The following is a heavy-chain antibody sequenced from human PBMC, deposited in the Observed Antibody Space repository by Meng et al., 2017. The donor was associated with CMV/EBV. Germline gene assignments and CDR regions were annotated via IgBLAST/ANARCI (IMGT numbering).Heavy chain of an antibody. Sequence: GGSLRLSCAASGFSFSNAWMSWVRQAPGKGLEWVGRIKSKTDGETTDYAAPVIGRFTISRDDSKNTLYLQMNSLKTEDTAVYYCTTDLKNYDGRPTDCWGQGTLVTVSS. CDR2: IKSKTDGETT. D-gene: IGHD3-22*01. CDR3: TTDLKNYDGRPTDC. J-gene: IGHJ4*02. V-gene: IGHV3-15*01. CDR1: GFSFSNAW.